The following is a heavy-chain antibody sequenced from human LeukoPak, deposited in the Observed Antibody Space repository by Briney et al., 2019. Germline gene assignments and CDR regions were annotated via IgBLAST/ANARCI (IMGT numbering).Heavy chain of an antibody. D-gene: IGHD3-22*01. J-gene: IGHJ3*02. CDR3: AREQYYYDSSGYYEKAFDI. CDR2: IYTSGST. Sequence: SQTLSLTCPVSAGSISSGSYYWSWIRQPAGKGLEWIGRIYTSGSTNYNPSLKSRFTISVDTSKNQCSVKLSSVTAADTAVYYCAREQYYYDSSGYYEKAFDIWGQGTMVTVSS. V-gene: IGHV4-61*02. CDR1: AGSISSGSYY.